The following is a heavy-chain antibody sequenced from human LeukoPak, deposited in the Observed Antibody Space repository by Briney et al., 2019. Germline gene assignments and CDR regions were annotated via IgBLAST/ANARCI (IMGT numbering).Heavy chain of an antibody. D-gene: IGHD6-6*01. V-gene: IGHV3-30-3*01. CDR2: ISYDGSNK. CDR3: ASWGAGAARPFDY. J-gene: IGHJ4*02. Sequence: GRSLRLSCAASGFTFSSYAMHWVRQAPGKGLVWVAVISYDGSNKYYADSVKGRFTISRDNSKNTLYLQMNSLRAEDTAVYYCASWGAGAARPFDYWGQGTLVTVSS. CDR1: GFTFSSYA.